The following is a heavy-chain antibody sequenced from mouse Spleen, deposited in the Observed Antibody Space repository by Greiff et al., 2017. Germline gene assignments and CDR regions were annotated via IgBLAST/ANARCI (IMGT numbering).Heavy chain of an antibody. CDR1: GFTFSDYY. J-gene: IGHJ2*01. V-gene: IGHV5-16*01. D-gene: IGHD1-1*01. Sequence: EVQLVESEGGLVQPGSSMKLSCTASGFTFSDYYMAWVRQVPEKGLEWVANINYDGSSTYYLDSLKSRFIISRDNAKNILYLQMSSLKSEDTATYYCARVYYGRGFDYWGQGTTLTVSS. CDR2: INYDGSST. CDR3: ARVYYGRGFDY.